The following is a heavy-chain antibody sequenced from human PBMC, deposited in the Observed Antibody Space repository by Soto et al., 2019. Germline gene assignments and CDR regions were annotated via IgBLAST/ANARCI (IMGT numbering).Heavy chain of an antibody. V-gene: IGHV3-30-3*01. CDR3: ARITSSGAFDF. J-gene: IGHJ4*03. D-gene: IGHD3-10*01. Sequence: ESGGGVVQPGTSLKVSCEASGFSFRSYAIHWVRQAPGKGLEWVTLISYNGGVKSYADSVKGRFTISRDNAKNTVDLQMYSLRADDTAVYYCARITSSGAFDFWGQGTLVTVSS. CDR2: ISYNGGVK. CDR1: GFSFRSYA.